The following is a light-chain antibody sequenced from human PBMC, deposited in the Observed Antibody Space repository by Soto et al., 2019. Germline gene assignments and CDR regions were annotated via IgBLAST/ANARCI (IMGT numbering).Light chain of an antibody. J-gene: IGLJ3*02. V-gene: IGLV2-14*01. CDR2: EVR. Sequence: QSALTQPASVSGSPGQSITISCTVTSSDVGGYNHVSWYQQHPGKAPKLIIYEVRNRPSGVSNRLSGSKSGNTASLTISGLQADDEADYYCCSYTSSSIRVFGGGTKLTVL. CDR3: CSYTSSSIRV. CDR1: SSDVGGYNH.